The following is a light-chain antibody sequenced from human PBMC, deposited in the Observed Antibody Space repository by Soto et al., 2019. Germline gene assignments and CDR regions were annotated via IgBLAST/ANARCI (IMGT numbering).Light chain of an antibody. CDR3: QHRSNWLGT. V-gene: IGKV3-11*01. Sequence: EIVLTQSPATLSLSPGERATLSCRASQSVGRFLAWYQQKSGQTPRLLIYDASNRATGIPARFSGSGSGTDFTLTISSLEPEDFAVYYWQHRSNWLGTFGPGTKVDIK. CDR2: DAS. CDR1: QSVGRF. J-gene: IGKJ3*01.